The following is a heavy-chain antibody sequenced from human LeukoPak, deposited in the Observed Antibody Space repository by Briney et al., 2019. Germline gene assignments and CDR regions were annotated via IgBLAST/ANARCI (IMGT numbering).Heavy chain of an antibody. CDR2: INTDGSST. CDR1: GFTFSSFW. V-gene: IGHV3-74*01. Sequence: GGSLRLSCAASGFTFSSFWMHWVRQAPGKGLVWVSRINTDGSSTDYADSVKGRFTISRDNAKNTLYLQMNSLRAEDTAVYYCARAALGSDWSPEDYWGQGTLVTVSS. J-gene: IGHJ4*02. CDR3: ARAALGSDWSPEDY. D-gene: IGHD6-19*01.